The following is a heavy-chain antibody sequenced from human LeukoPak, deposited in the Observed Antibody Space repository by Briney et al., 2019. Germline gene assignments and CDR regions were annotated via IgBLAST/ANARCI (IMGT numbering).Heavy chain of an antibody. V-gene: IGHV3-48*01. J-gene: IGHJ4*02. Sequence: GGSLRLSCAASGFTFSSYSMNWVRQAPGKGLEWVSYISSSSSTIYYADSVKGRFTISRDNAKNSLYLQMNSLRAEDTAVYYCARDRGIVVVTADYWGQGTLVTVSS. CDR2: ISSSSSTI. D-gene: IGHD3-22*01. CDR3: ARDRGIVVVTADY. CDR1: GFTFSSYS.